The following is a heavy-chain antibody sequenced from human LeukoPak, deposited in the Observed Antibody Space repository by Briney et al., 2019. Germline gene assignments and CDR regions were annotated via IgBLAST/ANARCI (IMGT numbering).Heavy chain of an antibody. CDR3: ARKNYFASGSYSDFDF. J-gene: IGHJ4*02. CDR2: INTVNGDT. CDR1: GYTFTSNP. V-gene: IGHV1-3*04. Sequence: ASVTVSCKAPGYTFTSNPMYWMRQATGQGLEWMGWINTVNGDTKCSQNFQGRITITRDTSASTAYMELSGLGSEDTAVYYCARKNYFASGSYSDFDFWGQGTLVTVSS. D-gene: IGHD3-10*01.